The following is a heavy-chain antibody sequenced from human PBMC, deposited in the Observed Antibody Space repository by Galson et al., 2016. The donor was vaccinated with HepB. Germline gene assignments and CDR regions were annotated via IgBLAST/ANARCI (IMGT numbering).Heavy chain of an antibody. CDR2: IRTTVDGYST. Sequence: SLRLSCAASGLPFSRRYVEWVRQAPGKGLEWLGLIRTTVDGYSTEYAASVRGRFAISRDDSKNVAYLHMSDLKTDDTAVYFCADLGAYDYWGQGTLVTVS. J-gene: IGHJ4*02. CDR3: ADLGAYDY. V-gene: IGHV3-72*01. CDR1: GLPFSRRY. D-gene: IGHD4/OR15-4a*01.